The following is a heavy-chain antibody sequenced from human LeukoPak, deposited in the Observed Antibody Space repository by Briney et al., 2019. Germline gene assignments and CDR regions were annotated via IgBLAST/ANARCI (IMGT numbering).Heavy chain of an antibody. Sequence: GGSLRLSCAASGFTFSSYSMNWVRQAPGKGLEWVSVIYSGGSTYYADSVKGRFTISRDNSKNTLSLQMNSLRAEDTAVYYCARGIVVADDAFDIWGQGTMVTVSS. J-gene: IGHJ3*02. D-gene: IGHD3-22*01. CDR2: IYSGGST. CDR1: GFTFSSYS. CDR3: ARGIVVADDAFDI. V-gene: IGHV3-66*01.